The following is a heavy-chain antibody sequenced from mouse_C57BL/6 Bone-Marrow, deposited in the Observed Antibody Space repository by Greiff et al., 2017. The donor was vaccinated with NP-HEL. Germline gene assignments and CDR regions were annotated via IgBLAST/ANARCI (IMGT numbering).Heavy chain of an antibody. CDR3: ARRGSSGYNY. CDR2: ISSGGSYT. D-gene: IGHD3-2*02. Sequence: EVKLVESGGDLVKPGGSLKLSCAASGFTFSSYGMSWVRQTPDKRLEWVATISSGGSYTYYPDSVTGRFTISRDNAKNTLYLQMSSLKSDDTAMYYCARRGSSGYNYWGQGTTLTVSS. CDR1: GFTFSSYG. J-gene: IGHJ2*01. V-gene: IGHV5-6*02.